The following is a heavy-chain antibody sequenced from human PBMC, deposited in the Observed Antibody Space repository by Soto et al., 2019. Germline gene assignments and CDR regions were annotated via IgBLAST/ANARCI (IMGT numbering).Heavy chain of an antibody. CDR3: ARRWGEGRVDY. V-gene: IGHV4-4*02. Sequence: PSETLSLTCAVSGGSISSSNWWSWVRQPPGKGLEWIGEIYHSGSTNYNPYLKSRVTISVDKSRNLFSLKLSSVTAADTAVYYCARRWGEGRVDYWGQGTLVTVS. CDR2: IYHSGST. CDR1: GGSISSSNW. J-gene: IGHJ4*02. D-gene: IGHD3-10*01.